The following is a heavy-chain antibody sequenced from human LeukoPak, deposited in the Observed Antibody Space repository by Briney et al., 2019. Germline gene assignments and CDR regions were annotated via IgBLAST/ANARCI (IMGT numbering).Heavy chain of an antibody. J-gene: IGHJ5*02. CDR2: IYHSGST. CDR3: ARAHQYSSSWYGSWFGP. V-gene: IGHV4-30-2*01. Sequence: NASETLSLTCAVSGGSISSGGYSWSWIRQPPGKGLEWIGYIYHSGSTYYNPSLKSRVTISVDRSKNQFSLKLSSVTAADTAVYYCARAHQYSSSWYGSWFGPWGQGTLVTVSS. D-gene: IGHD6-13*01. CDR1: GGSISSGGYS.